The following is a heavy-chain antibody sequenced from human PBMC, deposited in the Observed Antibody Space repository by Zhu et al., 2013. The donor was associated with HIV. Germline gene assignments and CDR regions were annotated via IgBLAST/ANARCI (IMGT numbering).Heavy chain of an antibody. D-gene: IGHD4-17*01. Sequence: QVQLVQSGAEVKKPGASVKVSCKASGYTFTGYYMHWVGQAPGQGLEWMGTILPEFGTTNYAHKFRGRVSITADESSNTAFMELSSLTSADTAVYFCATTLKRQTTYALDTWGQGTMVTVSS. CDR1: GYTFTGYY. CDR2: ILPEFGTT. J-gene: IGHJ3*02. CDR3: ATTLKRQTTYALDT. V-gene: IGHV1-69*18.